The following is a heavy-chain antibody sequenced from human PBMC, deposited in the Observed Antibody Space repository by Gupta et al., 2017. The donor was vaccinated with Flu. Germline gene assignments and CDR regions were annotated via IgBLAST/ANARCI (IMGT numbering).Heavy chain of an antibody. CDR2: ISSSSSYI. J-gene: IGHJ4*02. Sequence: EAQLVESGGGLVKPGGSLRLSCATSGFTFSSYSMNWVRQAPGKGLEWVSSISSSSSYIYYADSVKGRFTISRDNAKTSVYLQMNSLRAEDTAVYYCTRAWGGSYWYFDYWGQGTLVTVSS. V-gene: IGHV3-21*01. CDR3: TRAWGGSYWYFDY. CDR1: GFTFSSYS. D-gene: IGHD1-26*01.